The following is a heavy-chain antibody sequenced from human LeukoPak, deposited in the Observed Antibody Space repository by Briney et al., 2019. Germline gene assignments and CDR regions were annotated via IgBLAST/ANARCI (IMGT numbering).Heavy chain of an antibody. CDR2: INHSGST. J-gene: IGHJ6*04. Sequence: SETLSPTCAVYGGSFSGYYWSWIRQPPGKGLEWIGEINHSGSTNYNPSLKSRVTISVDTSKNQFSLKLSSVTAADTAVYYCARVRSTGYYYYGMDVWGKGTTVTVSS. CDR3: ARVRSTGYYYYGMDV. D-gene: IGHD3-10*01. CDR1: GGSFSGYY. V-gene: IGHV4-34*01.